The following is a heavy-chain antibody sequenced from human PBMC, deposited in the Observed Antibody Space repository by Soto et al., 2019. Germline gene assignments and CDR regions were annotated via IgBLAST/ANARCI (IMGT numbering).Heavy chain of an antibody. D-gene: IGHD2-15*01. CDR1: GFTFSSYS. J-gene: IGHJ3*02. CDR2: ISSSSSYI. Sequence: EVQLVESGGGLVKPGGSLRLSCAASGFTFSSYSMNWVRQAPGKGLEWVSSISSSSSYIYYADSVKGRFTISRDNAKNSLYLQMNSLRAEDTAVYYCARGGDIVVVVAARDAFDIWGQGTMVTVSS. CDR3: ARGGDIVVVVAARDAFDI. V-gene: IGHV3-21*01.